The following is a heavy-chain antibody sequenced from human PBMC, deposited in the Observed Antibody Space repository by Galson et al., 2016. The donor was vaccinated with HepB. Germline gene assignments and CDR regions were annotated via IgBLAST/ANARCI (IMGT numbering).Heavy chain of an antibody. CDR2: IYYSGST. CDR1: GGSISSSSYY. V-gene: IGHV4-39*01. CDR3: ARHSPYYGNFDY. Sequence: ETLSLTCTVSGGSISSSSYYWGWIRQPPGKGLEWIGSIYYSGSTYYNPSLKSRVTISVDTSKNQFSLNLSSVTAADTAVYYCARHSPYYGNFDYWGQGTLVTVSS. J-gene: IGHJ4*02. D-gene: IGHD1-26*01.